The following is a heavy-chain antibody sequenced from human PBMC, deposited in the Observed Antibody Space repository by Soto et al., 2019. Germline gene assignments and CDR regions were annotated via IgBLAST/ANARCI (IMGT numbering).Heavy chain of an antibody. CDR3: AKNGQPPYYYYGMDV. CDR1: GYTFTSYG. J-gene: IGHJ6*02. CDR2: IGAYNGNT. Sequence: GASVKVSCKASGYTFTSYGISWVRQAPGQGLEWMGWIGAYNGNTNYAQKLQGRVTMTTDTSTTTAYMELRSLTSDDSAVYYCAKNGQPPYYYYGMDVWGQGTTVTVSS. V-gene: IGHV1-18*01. D-gene: IGHD2-8*01.